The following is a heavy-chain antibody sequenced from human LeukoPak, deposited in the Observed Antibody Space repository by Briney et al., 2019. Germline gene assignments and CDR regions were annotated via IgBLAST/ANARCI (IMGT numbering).Heavy chain of an antibody. V-gene: IGHV1-8*01. J-gene: IGHJ5*02. CDR1: GYTFSSHD. Sequence: ASVKVSCRASGYTFSSHDINWVRQAPGQGLEWMGWMNPKSGNTGSAQRFQGRVTMTGDTSTGTAYMELTSLTSEDTAIYYCARGGDTCSDTGCFKNWFDPWGQGTLVTVSS. CDR2: MNPKSGNT. CDR3: ARGGDTCSDTGCFKNWFDP. D-gene: IGHD2-2*01.